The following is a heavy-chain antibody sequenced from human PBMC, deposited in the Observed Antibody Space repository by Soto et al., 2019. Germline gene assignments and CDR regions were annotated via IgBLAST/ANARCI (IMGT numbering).Heavy chain of an antibody. CDR3: ARRRFKLPSTASYGGYYFRLDV. J-gene: IGHJ6*02. CDR2: INHSGNT. CDR1: GGSFSGYY. Sequence: PSENPSLTCAVYGGSFSGYYWSWIRQPPGKGLEWIGEINHSGNTNYNPSLKSRVTISVDTSKNQFSLKLSSVTAADTAVYYCARRRFKLPSTASYGGYYFRLDVLCQ. D-gene: IGHD2-21*02. V-gene: IGHV4-34*01.